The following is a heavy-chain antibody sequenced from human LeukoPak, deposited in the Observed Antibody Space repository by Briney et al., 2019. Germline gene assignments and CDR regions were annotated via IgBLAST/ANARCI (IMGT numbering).Heavy chain of an antibody. CDR2: ISGSGGST. CDR3: AKVSSTSFYYYYYMDV. J-gene: IGHJ6*03. D-gene: IGHD2-2*01. CDR1: GFTFSSYA. V-gene: IGHV3-23*01. Sequence: GGSLRLSCAASGFTFSSYAMSWVRQAPGKGLEWVSAISGSGGSTYYADSVKGRFTTSRDNSKNTLYLQMNSLRAEDTAVYYCAKVSSTSFYYYYYMDVWGKGTTVTVSS.